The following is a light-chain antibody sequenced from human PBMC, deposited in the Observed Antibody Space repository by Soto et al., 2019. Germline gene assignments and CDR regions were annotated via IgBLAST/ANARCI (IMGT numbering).Light chain of an antibody. V-gene: IGLV2-11*01. Sequence: QSARTQPRSVSGSPGQSVTISCTGTSSDDGDYNYVSWYQQYPGKAPKLVIYDVSKRPSGVPDRFSGSKSGNTASLTISGLQAEDEADYYCCSFAGSYTFWVFGGGTKLTVL. CDR1: SSDDGDYNY. J-gene: IGLJ3*02. CDR3: CSFAGSYTFWV. CDR2: DVS.